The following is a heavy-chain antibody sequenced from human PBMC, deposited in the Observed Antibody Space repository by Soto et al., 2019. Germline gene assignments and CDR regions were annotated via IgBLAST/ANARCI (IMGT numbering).Heavy chain of an antibody. D-gene: IGHD2-2*01. CDR2: IWPGDSDT. CDR3: ARQHCSSTSCYLAYFDN. Sequence: PGVSLKISCKGSGYRFTSYWIGWVRQMPGKGLEWMGIIWPGDSDTRYSPSFQGQVSISADKSISTAYLQWSSLKASDTAMYYCARQHCSSTSCYLAYFDNWGQGTLVNVSS. J-gene: IGHJ4*02. CDR1: GYRFTSYW. V-gene: IGHV5-51*01.